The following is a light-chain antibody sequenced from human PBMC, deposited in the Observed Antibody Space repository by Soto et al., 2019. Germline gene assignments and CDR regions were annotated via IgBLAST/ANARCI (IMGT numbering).Light chain of an antibody. CDR2: KAS. CDR1: QNIRAW. CDR3: QQRSNWPS. J-gene: IGKJ3*01. V-gene: IGKV1-5*03. Sequence: DIQMTQSPSTLSASLGDRVTITCRASQNIRAWVAWYQQKPGKAPKLLIYKASTLKSGVPSRFSGSGSGTDFTLTISSLEPEDFAVYYCQQRSNWPSFGPGTKVDIK.